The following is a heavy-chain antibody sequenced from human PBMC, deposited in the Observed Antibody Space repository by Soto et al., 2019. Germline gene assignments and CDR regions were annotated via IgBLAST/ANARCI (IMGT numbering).Heavy chain of an antibody. CDR1: GGSISSSSYY. CDR3: ARQPLYSSSSRRGSFDP. CDR2: IYYSGST. V-gene: IGHV4-39*01. J-gene: IGHJ5*02. D-gene: IGHD6-6*01. Sequence: SETLSLTCTVSGGSISSSSYYWGWIRQPPGKGLEWIGSIYYSGSTYYNPSLKSRVTISVDTSKNQFSLKLSSVTAADTAVYYCARQPLYSSSSRRGSFDPWGQGTLVTVSS.